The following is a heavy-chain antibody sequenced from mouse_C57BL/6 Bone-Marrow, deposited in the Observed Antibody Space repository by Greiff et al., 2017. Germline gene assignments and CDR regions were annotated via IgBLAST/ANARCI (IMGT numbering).Heavy chain of an antibody. J-gene: IGHJ3*01. V-gene: IGHV3-6*01. Sequence: VQLKESGPGLVKPSQSLSLTCSVTGYSITSGYYWNWIRQFPGNKLEWMGYISYDGSNNYNPSLKNRISITRDTSKNQFFLKLNSVTTEDTATYYCAREYYWGQGTLVTVSA. CDR3: AREYY. CDR2: ISYDGSN. CDR1: GYSITSGYY.